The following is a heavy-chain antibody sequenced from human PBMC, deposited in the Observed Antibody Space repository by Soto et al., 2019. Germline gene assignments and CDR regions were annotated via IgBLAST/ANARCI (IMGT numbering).Heavy chain of an antibody. Sequence: ASVKVSCKASGYTFTSYGISWVRQAPGQGLEWMGWISAYNGNTNYAQKLQGRVTMTTDTSTSTAYMELRSLRSDDTAVYYCARDEFRVVVPAANYYYYYMDVWGKGTTVTVSS. J-gene: IGHJ6*03. D-gene: IGHD2-2*01. CDR3: ARDEFRVVVPAANYYYYYMDV. CDR1: GYTFTSYG. V-gene: IGHV1-18*01. CDR2: ISAYNGNT.